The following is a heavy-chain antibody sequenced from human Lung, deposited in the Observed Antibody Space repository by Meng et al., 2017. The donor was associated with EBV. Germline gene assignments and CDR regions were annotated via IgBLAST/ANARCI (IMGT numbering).Heavy chain of an antibody. CDR3: AQQLLPRGAFFQH. J-gene: IGHJ1*01. Sequence: QVQLVQSGAEVKRPGSSVKVSCKASGGTFSRYPINWLRQAPGQGLEWMAEIHPKFATTNFAQNFQGRVTLSADESSTTVYMELTSLRSEDTAVYYCAQQLLPRGAFFQHWGQGTLVTVSS. V-gene: IGHV1-69*01. D-gene: IGHD3-16*01. CDR2: IHPKFATT. CDR1: GGTFSRYP.